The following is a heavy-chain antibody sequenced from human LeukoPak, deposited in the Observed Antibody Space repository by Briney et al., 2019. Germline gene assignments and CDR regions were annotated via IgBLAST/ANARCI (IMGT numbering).Heavy chain of an antibody. Sequence: SETLSLTCAVSGYSISSGYYWGWIRQPPGKGLGWIGSIYHSGSTYYNPSLKSRVTISVDTSKNQFSLKLSSVTAADTAVYYCAGSYSNYGSEFDPWGQGTLVTVSS. CDR3: AGSYSNYGSEFDP. V-gene: IGHV4-38-2*01. D-gene: IGHD4-11*01. CDR2: IYHSGST. J-gene: IGHJ5*02. CDR1: GYSISSGYY.